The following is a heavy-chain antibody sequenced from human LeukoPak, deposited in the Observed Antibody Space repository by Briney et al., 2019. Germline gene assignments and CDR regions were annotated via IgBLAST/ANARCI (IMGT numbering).Heavy chain of an antibody. V-gene: IGHV1-24*01. CDR2: FDPANGGK. D-gene: IGHD2-15*01. J-gene: IGHJ2*01. CDR1: GNTLTEVS. Sequence: ASVKVSCKVSGNTLTEVSMHWVRQPPGKGRQGIGGFDPANGGKIFPQQFQGRVTMTEDTSTDTAYMELIRQRSEDTAVYYGVAEGCSGGICYPYFDLWGRGTLVIVSS. CDR3: VAEGCSGGICYPYFDL.